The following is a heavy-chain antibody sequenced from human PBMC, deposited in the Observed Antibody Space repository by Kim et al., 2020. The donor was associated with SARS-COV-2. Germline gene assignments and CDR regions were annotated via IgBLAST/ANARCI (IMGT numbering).Heavy chain of an antibody. D-gene: IGHD3-22*01. CDR3: ARDPALPPIYDSSGLRFDP. J-gene: IGHJ5*02. CDR2: ISAYNGNT. CDR1: GYTFTSYG. V-gene: IGHV1-18*01. Sequence: ASVKVSCKASGYTFTSYGISWVRQAPGQGLEWMGWISAYNGNTNYAQKLQGRVTMTTDTSTSTAYMELRSLRSDDTAVYYCARDPALPPIYDSSGLRFDPWGQGTLVTVSS.